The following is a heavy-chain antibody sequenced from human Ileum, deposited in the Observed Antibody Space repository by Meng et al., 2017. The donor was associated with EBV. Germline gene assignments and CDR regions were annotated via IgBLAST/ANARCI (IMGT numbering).Heavy chain of an antibody. CDR2: IYHSGST. CDR1: GGSMGSTNW. CDR3: ARADKVRFDY. J-gene: IGHJ4*02. Sequence: QLQRQESGPGRGKPSGTRSLPCAVSGGSMGSTNWWSWVRQPPGKGLEWIGEIYHSGSTNYNPSLKSRVSISVDKSKNQFSLKLSSVTAADTAVYYCARADKVRFDYWGQGTLVTVFS. V-gene: IGHV4-4*02.